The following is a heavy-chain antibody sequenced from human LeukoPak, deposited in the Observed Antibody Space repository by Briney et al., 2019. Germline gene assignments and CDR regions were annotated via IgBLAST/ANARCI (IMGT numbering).Heavy chain of an antibody. D-gene: IGHD3-16*01. CDR3: ARALRPYYCYYCLDV. CDR1: GYTFSSYC. CDR2: IISYNDNT. V-gene: IGHV1-18*01. Sequence: GASVKVSCKASGYTFSSYCISWVRQAPGQGLELMGWIISYNDNTNYAQKLQGRVTMTTDTSTSTAYMELTSLRSDDTAVYYCARALRPYYCYYCLDVWGKGTRVTVSS. J-gene: IGHJ6*04.